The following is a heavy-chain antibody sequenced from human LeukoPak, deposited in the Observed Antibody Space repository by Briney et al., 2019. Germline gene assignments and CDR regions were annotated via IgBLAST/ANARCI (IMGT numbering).Heavy chain of an antibody. Sequence: ASVKVSCKASGYTFISYYMHWVRQAPGQGLEWMGIINPSGSSTTYAQKFQGRVTMTRDTSTNIVYMELSSLSSDDTAVYYCARDHVMTMVTTPYYFDYWGQGTLVTVAS. CDR3: ARDHVMTMVTTPYYFDY. CDR1: GYTFISYY. CDR2: INPSGSST. J-gene: IGHJ4*02. D-gene: IGHD4-17*01. V-gene: IGHV1-46*01.